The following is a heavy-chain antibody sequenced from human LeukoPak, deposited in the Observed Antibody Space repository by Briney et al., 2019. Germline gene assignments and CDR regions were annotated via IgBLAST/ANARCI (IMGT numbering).Heavy chain of an antibody. Sequence: GGSLRLSCAASGFTFSSSAMNWVRQAPGKGLEWVSSINQVSSHIYYADSVRGRFAISRDNAKNSLYLQMSSLRAEDTAVYYCTRDPTQYLRYGYFDHWGQGTLVTVSS. CDR1: GFTFSSSA. V-gene: IGHV3-21*01. CDR2: INQVSSHI. J-gene: IGHJ4*02. D-gene: IGHD4-11*01. CDR3: TRDPTQYLRYGYFDH.